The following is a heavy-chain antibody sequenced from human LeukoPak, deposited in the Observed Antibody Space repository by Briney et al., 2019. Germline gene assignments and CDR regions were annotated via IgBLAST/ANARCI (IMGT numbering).Heavy chain of an antibody. D-gene: IGHD4-23*01. Sequence: GESLKISCKGSEYTFTNYWIAWVRQMPGKGLEWMGIIYPGDSDTRYSPSFQGQVTISADKSISTAYLQWSSLKASDTAIYYCARDTYGGKSEFDYWGQGTLVTVSS. V-gene: IGHV5-51*01. CDR1: EYTFTNYW. CDR3: ARDTYGGKSEFDY. J-gene: IGHJ4*02. CDR2: IYPGDSDT.